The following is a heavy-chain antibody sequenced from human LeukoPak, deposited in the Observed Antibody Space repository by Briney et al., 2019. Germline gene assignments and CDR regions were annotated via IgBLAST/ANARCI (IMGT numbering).Heavy chain of an antibody. Sequence: GGSLRLSCSASGFTFSSYAMHWVRQAPGKGLEWVGFIRNKANGGTADYAASVKGRFTISRDDSKTIAYLQMNSLKTEDTAVYFCSRAYSTGWLGINDYWGQGTLVTVSS. CDR1: GFTFSSYA. D-gene: IGHD6-19*01. V-gene: IGHV3-49*04. CDR2: IRNKANGGTA. J-gene: IGHJ4*02. CDR3: SRAYSTGWLGINDY.